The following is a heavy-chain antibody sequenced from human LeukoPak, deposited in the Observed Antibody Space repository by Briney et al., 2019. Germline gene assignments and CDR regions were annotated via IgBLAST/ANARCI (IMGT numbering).Heavy chain of an antibody. D-gene: IGHD1-1*01. Sequence: GGSLRLSCAASGSTLSSSWMHWVRQVPVKGLVWVSRISSGGGSRDYADSVKGRFTISRDNAKTTVYLQMNSLRPEDTAVYYCPRDSATQCPYCHGLDVWGQGTTVTVSS. CDR3: PRDSATQCPYCHGLDV. J-gene: IGHJ6*02. CDR2: ISSGGGSR. V-gene: IGHV3-74*01. CDR1: GSTLSSSW.